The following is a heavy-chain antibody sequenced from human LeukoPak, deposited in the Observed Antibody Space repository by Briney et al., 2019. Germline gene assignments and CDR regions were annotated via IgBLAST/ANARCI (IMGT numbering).Heavy chain of an antibody. CDR3: ARAEYSSGWYFPGLPD. V-gene: IGHV4-59*01. J-gene: IGHJ4*02. D-gene: IGHD6-19*01. Sequence: SETLSLTCTVSGGSISSYYWSWIRQPPGKGLEWIGYIYYSGSTNYNPSLKSRVTISVDTSKNQFSLKLSSVTAADTAVYYCARAEYSSGWYFPGLPDWGQGTLVTVSS. CDR1: GGSISSYY. CDR2: IYYSGST.